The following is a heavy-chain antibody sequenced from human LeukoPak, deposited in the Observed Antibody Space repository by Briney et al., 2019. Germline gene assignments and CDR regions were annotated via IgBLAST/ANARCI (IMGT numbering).Heavy chain of an antibody. CDR1: GFTFSNYD. CDR2: IYYSGST. Sequence: LRLSCAASGFTFSNYDMSWVRQHPGKGLEWIGYIYYSGSTYYNPSLKSRVTISVDTSKNQFSLKLSSVTAADTAVYYCARGPLPYYFDYWGQGTLVTVSS. J-gene: IGHJ4*02. CDR3: ARGPLPYYFDY. D-gene: IGHD5/OR15-5a*01. V-gene: IGHV4-31*02.